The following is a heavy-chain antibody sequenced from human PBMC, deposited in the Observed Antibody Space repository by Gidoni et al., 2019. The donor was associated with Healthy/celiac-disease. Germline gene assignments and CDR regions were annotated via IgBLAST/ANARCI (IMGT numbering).Heavy chain of an antibody. D-gene: IGHD4-17*01. J-gene: IGHJ4*02. V-gene: IGHV3-48*02. Sequence: EVRLVESGGGLVQPGGSLRLSCAASGFIFSSYSMNWVRQAPGKGLEWISYISGSSSIIYYADSVKGRFTISRDNAKNSLWLQMNSLRDEDTAVYYCARDTYGDYTYDYWGQGTLVTVSS. CDR3: ARDTYGDYTYDY. CDR1: GFIFSSYS. CDR2: ISGSSSII.